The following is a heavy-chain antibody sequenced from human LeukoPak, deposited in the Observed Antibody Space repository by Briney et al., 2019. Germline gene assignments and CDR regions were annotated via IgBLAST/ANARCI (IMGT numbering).Heavy chain of an antibody. CDR1: GYTFTGYY. CDR2: INPNSGDT. J-gene: IGHJ4*02. V-gene: IGHV1-2*02. CDR3: ASALRGSCSSTSCYLIDY. Sequence: GAPVKVSCKASGYTFTGYYMHWVRQAPGQGLEWMGWINPNSGDTNYAQNFLGRVTMTRDTSISTAYMELSRLTSDDTPMYYCASALRGSCSSTSCYLIDYWGQGSLVTVSS. D-gene: IGHD2-2*01.